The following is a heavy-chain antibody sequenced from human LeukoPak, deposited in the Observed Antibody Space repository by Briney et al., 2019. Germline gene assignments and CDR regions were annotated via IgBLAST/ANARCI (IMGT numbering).Heavy chain of an antibody. CDR2: IIPIFGTA. CDR3: ARDQWHYGSGSYYTGDAFDI. Sequence: SVKVSCKASGGTFSSYAISWVRQAPGQGLEWMGGIIPIFGTANYAQKFQGRVTMTRDTSTSTVYMELSSLRSEDTAVYYCARDQWHYGSGSYYTGDAFDIWGQGTMVTVSS. D-gene: IGHD3-10*01. J-gene: IGHJ3*02. V-gene: IGHV1-69*05. CDR1: GGTFSSYA.